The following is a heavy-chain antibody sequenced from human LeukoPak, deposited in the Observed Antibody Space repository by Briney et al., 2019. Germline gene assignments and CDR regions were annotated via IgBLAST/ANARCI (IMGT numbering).Heavy chain of an antibody. V-gene: IGHV3-53*01. J-gene: IGHJ4*02. CDR2: IYSGGTT. D-gene: IGHD6-13*01. CDR1: GFTVSSNY. Sequence: PGGSLRLSCAASGFTVSSNYMSWVRQAPGKGLEWVSVIYSGGTTNYADSVKGRFTISRDNSKNTLFLQMNSLRAEDTAVYYCARGGSSSSWYHFDYWGQGTLVTVSS. CDR3: ARGGSSSSWYHFDY.